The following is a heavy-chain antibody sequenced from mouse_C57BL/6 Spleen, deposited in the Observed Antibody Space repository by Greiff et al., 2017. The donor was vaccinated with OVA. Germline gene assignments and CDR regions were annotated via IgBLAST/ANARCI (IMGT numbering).Heavy chain of an antibody. J-gene: IGHJ4*01. Sequence: EVQLQQSGPELVKPGASVKISCKASGYTFTDYYMNWVKQSHGKSLEWIGDINPNNGGTSYNQKFKGKATLTVDKSSSTAYMELRSLTSEDSAVYYCARGRRPYYAMDYWGQGTSVTVSS. CDR2: INPNNGGT. V-gene: IGHV1-26*01. CDR3: ARGRRPYYAMDY. CDR1: GYTFTDYY.